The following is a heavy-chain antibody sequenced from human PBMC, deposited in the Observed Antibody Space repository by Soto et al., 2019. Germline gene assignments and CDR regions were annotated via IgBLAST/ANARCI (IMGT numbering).Heavy chain of an antibody. D-gene: IGHD2-15*01. Sequence: QVQLQESGPGLVKPSETLSLTCTVSGGSISSYYWSWIRQPPGKGLEWIGYIYYSGSTNYNPSLKTRVTISVDTSKTQFSLKLSSVTAADTAVYYCARGTGWVAATPYYFDYWGQGTLVTVSS. V-gene: IGHV4-59*01. CDR2: IYYSGST. J-gene: IGHJ4*02. CDR1: GGSISSYY. CDR3: ARGTGWVAATPYYFDY.